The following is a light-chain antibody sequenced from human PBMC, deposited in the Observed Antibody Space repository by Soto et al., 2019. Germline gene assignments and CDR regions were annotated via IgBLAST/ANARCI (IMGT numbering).Light chain of an antibody. CDR1: QSLASNS. CDR3: QHYESSRPSYT. CDR2: TAS. V-gene: IGKV3-20*01. J-gene: IGKJ2*01. Sequence: EIVLTQSPGTLSLSPGERATLSCRASQSLASNSLAWYQQKPGQAPRLLIYTASTRATGIPDRFSGSGTGTDFILSISGLEPEDFAVYYCQHYESSRPSYTYGQRTKLEVK.